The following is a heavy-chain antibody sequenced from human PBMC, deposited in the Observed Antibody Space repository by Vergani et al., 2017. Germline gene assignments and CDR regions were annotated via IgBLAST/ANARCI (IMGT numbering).Heavy chain of an antibody. CDR3: DRERVDDYSFDY. CDR1: GGSISSGGYS. V-gene: IGHV4-30-2*01. D-gene: IGHD4-11*01. Sequence: QVQLQESGPGLVKPSETLSLTCTVSGGSISSGGYSWSWIRQPPGKGLEWIGYIYHSGSTYYNPSLKSRVTISVDRSKNQFSLKLSSVTAADTAVYYCDRERVDDYSFDYWGQGTLVTVSS. CDR2: IYHSGST. J-gene: IGHJ4*02.